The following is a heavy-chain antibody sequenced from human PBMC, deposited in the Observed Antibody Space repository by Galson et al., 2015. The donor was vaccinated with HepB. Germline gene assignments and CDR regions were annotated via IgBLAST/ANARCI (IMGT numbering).Heavy chain of an antibody. CDR3: AKAPGCILYYMDV. CDR2: ITEGGGST. J-gene: IGHJ6*03. D-gene: IGHD2-21*01. V-gene: IGHV3-23*01. Sequence: SLRLSCAASGFTFSSSLMTWVRQAPGKGLEWVSVITEGGGSTYYADSVKGRFIVSRDNSKNALYLQMNSLRVEDTAVYYCAKAPGCILYYMDVWGKGTTVTVSS. CDR1: GFTFSSSL.